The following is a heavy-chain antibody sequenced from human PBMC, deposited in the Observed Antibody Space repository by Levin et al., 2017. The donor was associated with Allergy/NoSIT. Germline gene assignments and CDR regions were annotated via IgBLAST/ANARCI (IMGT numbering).Heavy chain of an antibody. CDR2: IYYSGST. Sequence: PSETLSLTCTVSGGSISSYYWSWIRQPPGKGLEWIGYIYYSGSTNYNPSLKSRVTISVDTSKNQFSLKLSSVTAADTAVYYCARASPYSSSCYYFDYWGQGTLVTVSS. CDR1: GGSISSYY. V-gene: IGHV4-59*01. D-gene: IGHD6-13*01. CDR3: ARASPYSSSCYYFDY. J-gene: IGHJ4*02.